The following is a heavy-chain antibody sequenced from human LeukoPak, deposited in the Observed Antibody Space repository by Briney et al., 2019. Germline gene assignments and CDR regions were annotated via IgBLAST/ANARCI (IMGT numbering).Heavy chain of an antibody. CDR3: ARGGFGPSDALDI. Sequence: QTGGSLRLSCAASGFIVSIKYMNWVRQAPGKGLEGVSILYSSGTTYYTNSVKGRFTISRDNSENKLFLQMNSLRAEDTAVYYCARGGFGPSDALDIWGQGTMVTVSS. CDR2: LYSSGTT. CDR1: GFIVSIKY. V-gene: IGHV3-53*01. J-gene: IGHJ3*02. D-gene: IGHD3-10*01.